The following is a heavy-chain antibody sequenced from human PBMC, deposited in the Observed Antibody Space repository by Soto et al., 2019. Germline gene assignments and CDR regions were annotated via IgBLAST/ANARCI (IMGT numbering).Heavy chain of an antibody. Sequence: SVKVSCKASGGTFSSYAISWVRQAPGQGLEWMGGIIPIFGTANYAQKLQGRVTITADESTSTAYMELSSLRSEDTAVYYCARDGTYDFWSGYYMYYGMDVWGQGTTVTVSS. CDR3: ARDGTYDFWSGYYMYYGMDV. V-gene: IGHV1-69*13. CDR1: GGTFSSYA. J-gene: IGHJ6*02. CDR2: IIPIFGTA. D-gene: IGHD3-3*01.